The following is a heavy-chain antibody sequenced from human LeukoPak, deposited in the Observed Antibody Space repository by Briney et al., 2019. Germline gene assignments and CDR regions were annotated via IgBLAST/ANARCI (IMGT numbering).Heavy chain of an antibody. CDR3: ARGSAFDGYCSAGACDAGYYDI. D-gene: IGHD2-15*01. CDR1: GESFSAYF. J-gene: IGHJ4*02. V-gene: IGHV4-34*01. CDR2: INHRGSS. Sequence: PSETLSLTCAVYGESFSAYFWNWIRQAPGKPLDYIGEINHRGSSHYNPSLKTRVTLSVDTSKKQFSLKLTSVTAADTAVYFCARGSAFDGYCSAGACDAGYYDIWGQGTPVTVSS.